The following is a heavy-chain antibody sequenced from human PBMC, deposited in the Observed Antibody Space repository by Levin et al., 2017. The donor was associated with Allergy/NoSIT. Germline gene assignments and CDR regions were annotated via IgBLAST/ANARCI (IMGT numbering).Heavy chain of an antibody. CDR2: IYSSGST. Sequence: SETLSLTCTISGGSMNNRYWSWIRQPAGKALEWVGRIYSSGSTDYNPSLKSRVTMSVDTSKDQFSLKLTSVPAADTALYYCARDGTVGATAAFDYWGQGTPVTVSS. D-gene: IGHD1-26*01. V-gene: IGHV4-4*07. J-gene: IGHJ4*02. CDR3: ARDGTVGATAAFDY. CDR1: GGSMNNRY.